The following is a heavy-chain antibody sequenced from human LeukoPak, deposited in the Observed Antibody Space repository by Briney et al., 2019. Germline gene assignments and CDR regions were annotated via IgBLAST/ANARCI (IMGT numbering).Heavy chain of an antibody. J-gene: IGHJ4*02. CDR3: ARELLTGGSYWD. Sequence: GGSLRLSCAASGFTFSSYWFHWVRQAPGKGLVWVSRINSDGSGTTYADSVKGRFTISRDNAKNSLYLQMNSLRAEDTALYYCARELLTGGSYWDWGQGTLVTVSS. CDR1: GFTFSSYW. D-gene: IGHD1-26*01. V-gene: IGHV3-74*01. CDR2: INSDGSGT.